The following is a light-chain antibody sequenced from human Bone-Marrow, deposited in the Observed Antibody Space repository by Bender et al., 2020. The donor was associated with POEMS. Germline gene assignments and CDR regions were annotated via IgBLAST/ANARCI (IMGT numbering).Light chain of an antibody. CDR1: SSNIGTNP. J-gene: IGLJ3*02. V-gene: IGLV1-44*01. Sequence: QSVLTQPPSASGTPGQRVTISCSGSSSNIGTNPVNWYQQLPGTAPKLLIYINNQRPSGVPDRFSGSKSGNTASLTISGLQAEDEGDYYCSSYAGSFTWVFGGGTKLTVL. CDR2: INN. CDR3: SSYAGSFTWV.